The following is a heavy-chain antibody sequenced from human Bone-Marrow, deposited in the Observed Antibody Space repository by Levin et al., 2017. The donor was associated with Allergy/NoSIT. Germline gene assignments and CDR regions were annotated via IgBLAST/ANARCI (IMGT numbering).Heavy chain of an antibody. J-gene: IGHJ6*02. D-gene: IGHD3-16*01. CDR3: ARGEYTYGRFYYHGLDV. Sequence: PSETLSLTCAEYGGSFSGYYWTWVRQSPGKGLEWIGEINDKRVSNYNPSLKSRVTVLIDTSKNQFSLKLTSVTVADTAVYYCARGEYTYGRFYYHGLDVWGQGTTVTVSS. V-gene: IGHV4-34*01. CDR1: GGSFSGYY. CDR2: INDKRVS.